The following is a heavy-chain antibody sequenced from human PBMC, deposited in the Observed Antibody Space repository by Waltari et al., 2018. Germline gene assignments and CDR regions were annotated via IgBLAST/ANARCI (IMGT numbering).Heavy chain of an antibody. J-gene: IGHJ3*02. CDR2: IYYSGST. CDR3: ARGSGRGGAFDI. Sequence: QVQLQESGPGLVKPSETLSLTCTVSGDSVSSYYYCWIRQPPGKGLEWIGYIYYSGSTNYNPSLKSRVTISVDMPKNQFYLQLSSVTAADTAVYYCARGSGRGGAFDIWGQGTMVTVSS. V-gene: IGHV4-59*02. D-gene: IGHD3-3*01. CDR1: GDSVSSYY.